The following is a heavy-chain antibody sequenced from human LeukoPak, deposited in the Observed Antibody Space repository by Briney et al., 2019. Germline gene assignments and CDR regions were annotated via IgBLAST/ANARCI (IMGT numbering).Heavy chain of an antibody. CDR2: ISGSGGST. D-gene: IGHD3-3*01. CDR3: AKVPILSWFDP. CDR1: GLTFSRHA. V-gene: IGHV3-23*01. J-gene: IGHJ5*02. Sequence: GGSLRLSCAASGLTFSRHAMSWVRQAPGKGLEWVSAISGSGGSTYYADSVKGRFTISRDNSKNTLYLQMNSLRAEDTAVYYCAKVPILSWFDPWGQGTLVTVSS.